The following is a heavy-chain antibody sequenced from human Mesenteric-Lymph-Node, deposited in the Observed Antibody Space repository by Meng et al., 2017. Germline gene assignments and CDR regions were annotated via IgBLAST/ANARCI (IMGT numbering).Heavy chain of an antibody. CDR2: IYNNGKT. CDR1: GDSVTSNYC. V-gene: IGHV4-61*03. D-gene: IGHD6-19*01. J-gene: IGHJ4*02. CDR3: ARMVRSGPFDY. Sequence: QVQLQEAGPGLVRPSETLSLTCTVSGDSVTSNYCWSWIRQSPRKGLELIGYIYNNGKTDYNPSLNSRATISLDTSRNYFSLKLNSVTAGDAAVYYCARMVRSGPFDYWGQGIMVTVSS.